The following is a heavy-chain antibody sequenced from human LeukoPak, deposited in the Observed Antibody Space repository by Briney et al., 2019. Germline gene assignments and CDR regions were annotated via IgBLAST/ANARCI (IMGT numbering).Heavy chain of an antibody. CDR2: ISSSGPTI. CDR3: AREAVYDYGPGSDY. D-gene: IGHD4-17*01. Sequence: GGSLRLSCAASGFTFSSYEMNWVRQAPGKGLEWVSYISSSGPTIYYADSVKGRFTISRDNAKNSLYLQMNSLRAEDTAVYYCAREAVYDYGPGSDYWGQGTLVTVSS. V-gene: IGHV3-48*03. CDR1: GFTFSSYE. J-gene: IGHJ4*02.